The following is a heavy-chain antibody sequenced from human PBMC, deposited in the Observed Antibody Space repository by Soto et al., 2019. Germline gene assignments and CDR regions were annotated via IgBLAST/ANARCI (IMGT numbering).Heavy chain of an antibody. CDR3: ARDQSGYYGSGSYILSGYYYYMDV. V-gene: IGHV4-59*01. D-gene: IGHD3-10*01. Sequence: PSETLSLTCTVSGGSISSYYWSWIRQPPGKGLEWIGYIYYSGSTNYNPSLKSRGTISVDTSKNQFSLKLSSVTAADTAVYYCARDQSGYYGSGSYILSGYYYYMDVWGKGTTVTVS. J-gene: IGHJ6*03. CDR1: GGSISSYY. CDR2: IYYSGST.